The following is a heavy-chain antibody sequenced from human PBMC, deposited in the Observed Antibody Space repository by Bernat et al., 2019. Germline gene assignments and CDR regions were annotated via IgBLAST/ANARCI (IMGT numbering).Heavy chain of an antibody. CDR1: GFTFSSYA. Sequence: EVQLLESGGGLVQPGGSLRLSCAASGFTFSSYAMSWVRQAPGKGLEWVSAISGSGGSTYYADSVKGRFTISRDNSKNTLYLQMNSLRAEDTAVYYCATAGQWYYYGSGSYDKPLYYYYYGMDVWGQGTTVTVSS. V-gene: IGHV3-23*01. D-gene: IGHD3-10*01. CDR2: ISGSGGST. CDR3: ATAGQWYYYGSGSYDKPLYYYYYGMDV. J-gene: IGHJ6*02.